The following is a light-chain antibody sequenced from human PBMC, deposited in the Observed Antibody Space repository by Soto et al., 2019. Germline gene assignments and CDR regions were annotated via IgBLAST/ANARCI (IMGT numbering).Light chain of an antibody. CDR2: VVS. CDR3: ASYARGSTLVV. J-gene: IGLJ2*01. V-gene: IGLV2-14*01. Sequence: QSVLAQPASVSGSPGQSITISCTGTSNDIGLYNYVSWYQQHPGKAPKLIIYVVSSGPSRISNRFSASKSGNTASLTISGLQAEDEADYYCASYARGSTLVVFGGGTKLTVL. CDR1: SNDIGLYNY.